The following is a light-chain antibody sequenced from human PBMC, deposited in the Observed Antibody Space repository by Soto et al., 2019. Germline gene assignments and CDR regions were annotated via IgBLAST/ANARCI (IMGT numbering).Light chain of an antibody. CDR2: DAS. CDR3: QQSYSMPYA. CDR1: QDIRKY. J-gene: IGKJ2*01. V-gene: IGKV1-33*01. Sequence: IQMTQSPSSLSASVGDRVTITFQATQDIRKYLNWYQQKPGKAPKLLIYDASSLETGVPSRFSGSGSGTDFTLTISSLQPEDYATYFCQQSYSMPYAFGPGTKVDIK.